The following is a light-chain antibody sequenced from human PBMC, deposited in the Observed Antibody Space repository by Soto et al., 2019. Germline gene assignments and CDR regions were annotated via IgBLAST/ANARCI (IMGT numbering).Light chain of an antibody. CDR1: QSVGSNY. CDR2: GAS. Sequence: EIVLTQFPGTLSLSPGERATLSCRASQSVGSNYLAWYQQRPGQPPNLLIFGASHRAPDIPDRFSGSGSGTDFTLTIGRLDPEDFAVYYCLKYGSSPGWTFGPGTKVDIK. CDR3: LKYGSSPGWT. J-gene: IGKJ1*01. V-gene: IGKV3-20*01.